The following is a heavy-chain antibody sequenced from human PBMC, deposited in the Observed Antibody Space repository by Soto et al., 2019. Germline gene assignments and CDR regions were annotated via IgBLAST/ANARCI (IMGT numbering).Heavy chain of an antibody. V-gene: IGHV1-46*01. Sequence: QVQLVQSGAEVKKPGASVKISCKASGYTFTTYYVQWVRQAPGPGLEWMGIINPSDSSATYAQKFRGRVPITRDTSTRTAYMELSSLESEDTAVYYCARVKFSSGYREAGDCWGQGTLVIVPS. D-gene: IGHD3-22*01. CDR2: INPSDSSA. J-gene: IGHJ4*02. CDR3: ARVKFSSGYREAGDC. CDR1: GYTFTTYY.